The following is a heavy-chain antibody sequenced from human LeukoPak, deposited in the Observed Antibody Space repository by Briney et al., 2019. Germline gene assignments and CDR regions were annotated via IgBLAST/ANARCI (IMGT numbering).Heavy chain of an antibody. V-gene: IGHV3-21*01. J-gene: IGHJ3*02. CDR3: AREPVGATFDM. Sequence: TGGSLRLSCAASGFTFSSYAMNWVRQAPGKGLEWVSSITTSGSHTYYADSVKGRCTISRDNAKNSLYLQMNSLRVEDMAVYYCAREPVGATFDMWGQGTMVTVSS. D-gene: IGHD1-26*01. CDR1: GFTFSSYA. CDR2: ITTSGSHT.